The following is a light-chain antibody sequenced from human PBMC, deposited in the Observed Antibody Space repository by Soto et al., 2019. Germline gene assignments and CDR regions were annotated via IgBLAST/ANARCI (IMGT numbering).Light chain of an antibody. CDR1: SSNIGAGYD. J-gene: IGLJ7*02. CDR3: QSYDSSLSSAI. V-gene: IGLV1-40*01. CDR2: GDS. Sequence: QSVLTQPPSVSGAPGQRVTISCTGSSSNIGAGYDVHWYQQLPGTAPKLLVYGDSDRPSEVPGRFSGSKSGTSASLAITGLQAEDEADYYCQSYDSSLSSAIFGGGTQLTA.